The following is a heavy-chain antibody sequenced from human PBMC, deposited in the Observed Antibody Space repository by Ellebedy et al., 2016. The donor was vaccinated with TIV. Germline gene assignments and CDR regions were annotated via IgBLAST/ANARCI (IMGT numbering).Heavy chain of an antibody. D-gene: IGHD4-17*01. Sequence: QKFQGRVTITADESMSTAYMELSSLRSEDTAVYYCARRQSRFSYGDYALDLWGQGTLVSVSS. V-gene: IGHV1-69*01. J-gene: IGHJ5*02. CDR3: ARRQSRFSYGDYALDL.